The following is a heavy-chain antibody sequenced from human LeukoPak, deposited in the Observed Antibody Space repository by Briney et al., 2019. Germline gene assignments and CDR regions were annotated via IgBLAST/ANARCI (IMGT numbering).Heavy chain of an antibody. J-gene: IGHJ3*02. CDR1: GFTYNSYG. CDR2: IRYDGSNK. CDR3: ARDLGPFPTHSTSCYTPLGDAFDI. V-gene: IGHV3-30*02. Sequence: PGGSLRLSCAASGFTYNSYGMHWVRQAPGKGLEWVAFIRYDGSNKYYADSVKGRFTISRDNSKNTLYLQMNSLRAEDTAVYYCARDLGPFPTHSTSCYTPLGDAFDIWGQGTMVTVSS. D-gene: IGHD2-2*02.